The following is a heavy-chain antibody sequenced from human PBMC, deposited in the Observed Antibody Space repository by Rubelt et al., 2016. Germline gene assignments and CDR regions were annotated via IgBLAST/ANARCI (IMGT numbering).Heavy chain of an antibody. D-gene: IGHD3-22*01. CDR3: AKDLSGDSRGYYGY. V-gene: IGHV3-43*01. J-gene: IGHJ4*02. Sequence: KGRFTISRDNSKNSLYLQMNSLRTEDTALYYCAKDLSGDSRGYYGYWGQGTLVTVSS.